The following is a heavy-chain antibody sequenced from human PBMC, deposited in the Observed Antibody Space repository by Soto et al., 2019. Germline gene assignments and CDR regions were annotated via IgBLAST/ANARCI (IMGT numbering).Heavy chain of an antibody. CDR2: INPSGGST. Sequence: ASVKVSCKASGYTFTSYYMHWVRQAPGQGLEWMGIINPSGGSTSYAQKFQGRVTMTRDTSTSTVYMELSSLRSEDTAVYYCARDLESYDSSGYYHYYFDYWGQGTLVTVSS. V-gene: IGHV1-46*01. CDR1: GYTFTSYY. CDR3: ARDLESYDSSGYYHYYFDY. J-gene: IGHJ4*02. D-gene: IGHD3-22*01.